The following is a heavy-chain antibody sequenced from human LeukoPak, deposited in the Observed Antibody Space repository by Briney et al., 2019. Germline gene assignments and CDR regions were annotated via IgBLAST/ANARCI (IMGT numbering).Heavy chain of an antibody. D-gene: IGHD2-15*01. Sequence: QTGGSLRLSCAASGFTFGDYAMHWVRQAPGKGLEWVSLISGDGGTTYYADSVKGRFTISRDSSKNSLYLQMNSLRTEDTALYYCAKVLRGYCSAGSCYGHDFDYWGQGTLVTVSS. CDR1: GFTFGDYA. V-gene: IGHV3-43*02. CDR2: ISGDGGTT. J-gene: IGHJ4*02. CDR3: AKVLRGYCSAGSCYGHDFDY.